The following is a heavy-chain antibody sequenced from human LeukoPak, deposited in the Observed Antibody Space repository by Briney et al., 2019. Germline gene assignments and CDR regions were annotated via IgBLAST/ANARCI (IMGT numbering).Heavy chain of an antibody. D-gene: IGHD3-10*01. CDR2: IYNSGST. CDR3: ARGSITMVRGSHYFDY. CDR1: GGSISSSSYY. V-gene: IGHV4-39*07. Sequence: SETLSLTCTVSGGSISSSSYYWGWIRQPPGKGLEWIGIIYNSGSTYYNPSLKSRVTISVDTSKNQFSLKLSSVTAADTAVYYCARGSITMVRGSHYFDYWGQGTLVTVSS. J-gene: IGHJ4*02.